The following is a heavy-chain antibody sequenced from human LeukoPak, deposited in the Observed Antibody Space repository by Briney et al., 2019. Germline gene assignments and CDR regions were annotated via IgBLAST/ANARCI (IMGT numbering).Heavy chain of an antibody. J-gene: IGHJ4*02. D-gene: IGHD4/OR15-4a*01. V-gene: IGHV1-46*01. CDR1: GYTFTSYY. CDR2: INPTGGST. Sequence: ASVKVSCKASGYTFTSYYMHWVRQAPGQGLEWMGLINPTGGSTGYAQKFQGRVTITRNTSISTAYMELSSLRSEDTAVYYCARRVYGAAFDYWGQGTLVTVSS. CDR3: ARRVYGAAFDY.